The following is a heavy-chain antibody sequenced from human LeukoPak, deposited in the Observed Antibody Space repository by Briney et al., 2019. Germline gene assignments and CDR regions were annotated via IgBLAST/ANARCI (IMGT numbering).Heavy chain of an antibody. D-gene: IGHD3-10*01. CDR3: ATYYYGSGSYYPDY. V-gene: IGHV3-48*04. CDR2: ISSSRSTI. CDR1: GFTFSSYS. J-gene: IGHJ4*02. Sequence: TGGSLRLSCAASGFTFSSYSMNWVRQAPGKGLEWVSYISSSRSTIYYADSVKGRFTISRDNAKNSLYLQMNSLRAEDTAVYYCATYYYGSGSYYPDYWGQGTLVTVSS.